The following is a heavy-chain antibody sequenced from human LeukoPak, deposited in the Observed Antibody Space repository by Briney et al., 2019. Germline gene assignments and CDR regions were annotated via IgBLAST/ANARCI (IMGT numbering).Heavy chain of an antibody. V-gene: IGHV1-8*01. D-gene: IGHD6-19*01. CDR2: MNPNSGNT. CDR1: GYTFTSYD. J-gene: IGHJ4*02. Sequence: ASVKVSCKASGYTFTSYDINWVRQATGQGLEWMGWMNPNSGNTGYAQKFQGRVTMTRNTSISTAYMELSSLRSEDTAVYYCARGLYSSGWYRGEYYFDYWGQGTPVTVSS. CDR3: ARGLYSSGWYRGEYYFDY.